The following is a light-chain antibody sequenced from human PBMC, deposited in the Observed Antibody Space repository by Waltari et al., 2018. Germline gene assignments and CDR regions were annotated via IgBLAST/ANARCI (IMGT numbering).Light chain of an antibody. J-gene: IGKJ1*01. CDR2: GAS. CDR3: QQYNDPTWT. CDR1: QSVNRH. V-gene: IGKV3-15*01. Sequence: EIVMTQSPATLSVSPGERATLSCRASQSVNRHLAWYQQRPGQAPRPRIYGASTRATGVPARFRASGSATEFTLTISSLQSEDFAFYYCQQYNDPTWTFGHGTKVDIK.